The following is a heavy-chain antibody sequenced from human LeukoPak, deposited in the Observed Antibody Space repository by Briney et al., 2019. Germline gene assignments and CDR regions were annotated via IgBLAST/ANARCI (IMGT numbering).Heavy chain of an antibody. CDR2: IIPIFGTT. J-gene: IGHJ4*02. D-gene: IGHD3-22*01. V-gene: IGHV1-69*05. CDR3: ARSSPHGYDDTSGYFDS. CDR1: GGTFSTYA. Sequence: SVKVSCKPSGGTFSTYAIHWVRQAPGQGLEWMGGIIPIFGTTNYAKNFQGWVTMSTGESSSTAYMELSSLRSEDTAVYYCARSSPHGYDDTSGYFDSWGQGTLVTVSS.